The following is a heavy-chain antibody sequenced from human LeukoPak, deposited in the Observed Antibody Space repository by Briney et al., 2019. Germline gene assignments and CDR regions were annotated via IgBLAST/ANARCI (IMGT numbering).Heavy chain of an antibody. V-gene: IGHV3-23*01. J-gene: IGHJ3*02. CDR3: ARKEYYYDSSGDDAFDI. CDR2: FSASGSST. D-gene: IGHD3-22*01. CDR1: GFTFSNYV. Sequence: PGGSLRLSCAASGFTFSNYVMSWVRQAPGKGLEWVSAFSASGSSTHYADSVKGRFTISRDNSKNTLYLQMNSLRAEDTAVYYCARKEYYYDSSGDDAFDIWGQGTMVTVSS.